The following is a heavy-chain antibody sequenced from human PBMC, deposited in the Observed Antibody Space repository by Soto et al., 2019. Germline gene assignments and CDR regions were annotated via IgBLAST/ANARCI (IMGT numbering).Heavy chain of an antibody. CDR2: ISYDGSNK. V-gene: IGHV3-30*18. J-gene: IGHJ6*02. Sequence: QVQLVESGGGVVQPGRSLRLSCAASGFTFSSYGMHWVRQAPGKGLEWGAVISYDGSNKYYADSVKGRFTISRDNSKNTRYLQMNSLRAEDTAVYYCAKGRRYYDFWSGYYTYYYYGMDVWGQGTTVTVSS. CDR1: GFTFSSYG. D-gene: IGHD3-3*01. CDR3: AKGRRYYDFWSGYYTYYYYGMDV.